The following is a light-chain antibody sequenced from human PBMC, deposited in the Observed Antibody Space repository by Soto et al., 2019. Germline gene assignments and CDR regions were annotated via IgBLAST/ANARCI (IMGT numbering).Light chain of an antibody. J-gene: IGLJ1*01. CDR1: SSDIGAYIY. V-gene: IGLV2-8*01. Sequence: QSVLTQPPSASGSPGRSVTISCTGTSSDIGAYIYVSWYQQHPGKAPKLMISEVSRRPSGVPERFSGSKSDNTASLTVSGLQADDEAHYYCSSYAGSNNFVFGTGTKVTVL. CDR2: EVS. CDR3: SSYAGSNNFV.